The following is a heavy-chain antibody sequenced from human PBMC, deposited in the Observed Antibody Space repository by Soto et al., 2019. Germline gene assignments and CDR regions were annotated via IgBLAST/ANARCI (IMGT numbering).Heavy chain of an antibody. Sequence: SETLSLTCAVSGYSISSGYYWGWIRQPPGKGLEWIGSTYHSGSTYYNPSLKSRVTISVDTSKNQFSLKLSSVTAADTAVYYCARGDILTGYYLDYWGQGTLVTVSS. CDR1: GYSISSGYY. V-gene: IGHV4-38-2*01. CDR2: TYHSGST. CDR3: ARGDILTGYYLDY. J-gene: IGHJ4*02. D-gene: IGHD3-9*01.